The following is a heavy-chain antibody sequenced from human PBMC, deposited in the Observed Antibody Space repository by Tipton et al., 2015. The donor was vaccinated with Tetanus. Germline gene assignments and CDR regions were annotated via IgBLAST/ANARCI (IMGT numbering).Heavy chain of an antibody. D-gene: IGHD6-13*01. V-gene: IGHV4-59*01. Sequence: TLSLTCTVSGGSISSYYWSWIRQPPGKGLEWIGYIYYSGSTNYNPSLKSRVTISVDTSKNQFSLNLSSVTAADTVVYYCARGGITAAGILDYWGQGTLVTVSS. CDR3: ARGGITAAGILDY. CDR1: GGSISSYY. CDR2: IYYSGST. J-gene: IGHJ4*02.